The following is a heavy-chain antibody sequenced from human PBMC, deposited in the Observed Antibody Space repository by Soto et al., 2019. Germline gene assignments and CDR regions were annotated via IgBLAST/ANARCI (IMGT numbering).Heavy chain of an antibody. J-gene: IGHJ5*02. CDR3: ARGVTYYDFWSGYWPGNWFDP. CDR1: GYTFTSYD. CDR2: MNPNSGNT. D-gene: IGHD3-3*01. V-gene: IGHV1-8*01. Sequence: GASVKVSCKASGYTFTSYDVNWVRQATGQGLEWMGWMNPNSGNTGYAQKFQGRVTMTRNTSISTAYMELSSLRSEDTAVYYCARGVTYYDFWSGYWPGNWFDPWGQGTLVTVSS.